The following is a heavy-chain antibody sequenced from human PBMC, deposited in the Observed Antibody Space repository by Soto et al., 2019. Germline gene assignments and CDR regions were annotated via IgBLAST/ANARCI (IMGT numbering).Heavy chain of an antibody. Sequence: EVQLLESGGGLVQPGGSLRLSCAASGFTFSSYAMSWVRQAPGKGLEWVSAISGSGGSTYYADSEKGRFTISRDNSKNTLYLQMNSLRAEDTAVHYCAKARADYYDSSGYPVDYWGQGTLVTVSS. V-gene: IGHV3-23*01. J-gene: IGHJ4*02. CDR3: AKARADYYDSSGYPVDY. D-gene: IGHD3-22*01. CDR1: GFTFSSYA. CDR2: ISGSGGST.